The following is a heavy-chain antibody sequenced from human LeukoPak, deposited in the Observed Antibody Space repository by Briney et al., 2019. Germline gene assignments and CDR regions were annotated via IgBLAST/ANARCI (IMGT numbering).Heavy chain of an antibody. Sequence: SETLSLTCTVSGGSISSADSYWNWIRQHPGKGLEWIGYVYYSGSTHYNPSLKSRVTISLDTSKNQFSLRLSSVTAADTAVYYCARDQTYSGSGIYTYFDYWGQGALVTVSS. D-gene: IGHD3-10*01. V-gene: IGHV4-31*03. CDR3: ARDQTYSGSGIYTYFDY. CDR2: VYYSGST. J-gene: IGHJ4*02. CDR1: GGSISSADSY.